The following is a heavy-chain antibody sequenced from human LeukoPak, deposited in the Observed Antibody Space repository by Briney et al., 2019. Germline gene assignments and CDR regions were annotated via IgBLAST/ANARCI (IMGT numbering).Heavy chain of an antibody. V-gene: IGHV1-69*04. CDR3: AREGYSGYDSNKFDY. D-gene: IGHD5-12*01. CDR1: GGTSSSYA. J-gene: IGHJ4*02. CDR2: IIPILGIA. Sequence: ASVKVSCKASGGTSSSYAISWVRQAPGQGLEWMGRIIPILGIANYAQKFQGRVTITADKSTSTAYMELSSLRSEDTAVYYCAREGYSGYDSNKFDYWGQGTLVTVSS.